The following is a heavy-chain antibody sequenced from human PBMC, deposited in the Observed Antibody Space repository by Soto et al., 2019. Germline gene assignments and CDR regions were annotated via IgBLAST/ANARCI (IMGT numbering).Heavy chain of an antibody. Sequence: PGGSLRLSCAASGFTFSNAWMSWVRQAPGKGLEWVGRIKSKTDGGTTDYAAPVKGRFTISRDDSKNTLYLQMNSLKTEDTAVYYCTTGVVVVPAARGYYYYYGMDVWGQGTTVTVSS. D-gene: IGHD2-2*01. CDR2: IKSKTDGGTT. V-gene: IGHV3-15*01. CDR1: GFTFSNAW. CDR3: TTGVVVVPAARGYYYYYGMDV. J-gene: IGHJ6*02.